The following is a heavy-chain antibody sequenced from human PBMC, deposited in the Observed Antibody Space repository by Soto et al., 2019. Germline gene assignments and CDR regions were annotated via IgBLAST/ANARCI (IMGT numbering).Heavy chain of an antibody. CDR1: GGSVYSGSYY. CDR2: IYYSGST. V-gene: IGHV4-61*01. D-gene: IGHD6-19*01. CDR3: ARRVPVAGTGLDY. J-gene: IGHJ4*02. Sequence: QVQLQESCPGLVKTSETLSLTCTVSGGSVYSGSYYWSWIRQPPGKGLEWIGYIYYSGSTNYNPSLKSRVTISLDTSNNQFSLKLSSVTAADTAVYYCARRVPVAGTGLDYWGRGTLVTVSS.